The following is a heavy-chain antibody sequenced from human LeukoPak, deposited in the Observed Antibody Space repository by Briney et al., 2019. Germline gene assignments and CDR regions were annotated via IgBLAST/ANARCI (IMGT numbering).Heavy chain of an antibody. V-gene: IGHV4-34*01. J-gene: IGHJ6*02. CDR3: ARGNYVYYYGMDV. CDR2: INHSGST. D-gene: IGHD4-11*01. Sequence: PSETLSLTCAVYGGSFSGYYWSWIRQPPGRGLEWIGEINHSGSTNYNPSLKSRVTISVDTSKNQFSLKLSSVTAADTAVYYCARGNYVYYYGMDVWGQGTTVTVSS. CDR1: GGSFSGYY.